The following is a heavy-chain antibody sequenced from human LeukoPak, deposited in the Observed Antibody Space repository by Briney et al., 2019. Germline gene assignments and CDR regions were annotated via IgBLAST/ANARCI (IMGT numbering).Heavy chain of an antibody. D-gene: IGHD3-22*01. CDR3: AKDHESDGYPCLDH. CDR1: GGTFSSYA. V-gene: IGHV1-69*13. J-gene: IGHJ4*02. Sequence: SVKVSCKASGGTFSSYAISWVRQAPGQGLEWMGGIIPIFGTANYAQKSQGRVTITADESTSTAYMELSSLRSEDTAVYYCAKDHESDGYPCLDHWGLGTLVTVSS. CDR2: IIPIFGTA.